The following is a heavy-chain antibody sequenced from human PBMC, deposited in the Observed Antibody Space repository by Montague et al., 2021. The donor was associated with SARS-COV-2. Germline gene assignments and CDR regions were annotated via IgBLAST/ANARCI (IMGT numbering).Heavy chain of an antibody. Sequence: SETLSLTCTVSGESFNSPNYYCAWIRQPPGQGLEWIGSSYYSGTNYDNPSLRSQVSMSVDTSKTQFSLKSISVPAADTAVYYCARGSYGSGGCHAFAIWG. D-gene: IGHD3-10*01. CDR2: SYYSGTN. CDR1: GESFNSPNYY. J-gene: IGHJ3*02. V-gene: IGHV4-39*01. CDR3: ARGSYGSGGCHAFAI.